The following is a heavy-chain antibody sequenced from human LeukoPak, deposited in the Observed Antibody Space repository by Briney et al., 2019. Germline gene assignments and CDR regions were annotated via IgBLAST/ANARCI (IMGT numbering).Heavy chain of an antibody. J-gene: IGHJ4*02. V-gene: IGHV3-49*04. Sequence: GGSLRLSCTGSGFTFGDYAMSWVRQAPGKGLEWVGVITSKAYGGTIEYGPSVKGRFTISRDDSKSIAYLRMNSLKTEDTAVYYCARVRLSGTPPFYDYWGQGTLVTVSS. D-gene: IGHD1-26*01. CDR3: ARVRLSGTPPFYDY. CDR1: GFTFGDYA. CDR2: ITSKAYGGTI.